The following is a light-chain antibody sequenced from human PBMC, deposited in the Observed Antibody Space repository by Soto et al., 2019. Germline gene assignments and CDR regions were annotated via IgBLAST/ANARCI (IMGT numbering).Light chain of an antibody. J-gene: IGKJ1*01. V-gene: IGKV3-15*01. Sequence: IVLTPSPDTLSLSPGERAIISCRATQSVSSNLAWYQQRPGQAPRLLIYGASTRATGIPARFSGSGSGTEFTLTISSLQSEDFAVYYCQQYNNWPWTFGQGTKVDIK. CDR3: QQYNNWPWT. CDR1: QSVSSN. CDR2: GAS.